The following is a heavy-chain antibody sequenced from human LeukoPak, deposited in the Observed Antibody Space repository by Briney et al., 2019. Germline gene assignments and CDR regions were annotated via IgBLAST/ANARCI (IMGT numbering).Heavy chain of an antibody. Sequence: GGSLRLSCAVSGITLSNYGMSWVRQAPGKELEWVAGFSDSGGSTNYADSVKGRFTISRDNAKNTLYLQMNSLRAEDTAVYFCAKRGVVIRVILVGFHKQAYYFDSWGQGALVTVSS. CDR3: AKRGVVIRVILVGFHKQAYYFDS. J-gene: IGHJ4*02. D-gene: IGHD3-10*01. CDR1: GITLSNYG. V-gene: IGHV3-23*01. CDR2: FSDSGGST.